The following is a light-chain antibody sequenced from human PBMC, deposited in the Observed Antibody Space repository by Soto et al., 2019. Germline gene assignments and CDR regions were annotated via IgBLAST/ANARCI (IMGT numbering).Light chain of an antibody. CDR2: PAS. Sequence: DIQLTQSPSFLSASVGDRVTITCRASQDISSHLAWYQQKPGKAPKLLIYPASTLQSGVPSVFGGSGSGTEFTLTITSLEPEDFATYYCQQVKTYPHTFGGGTKVEIK. J-gene: IGKJ4*01. CDR1: QDISSH. V-gene: IGKV1-9*01. CDR3: QQVKTYPHT.